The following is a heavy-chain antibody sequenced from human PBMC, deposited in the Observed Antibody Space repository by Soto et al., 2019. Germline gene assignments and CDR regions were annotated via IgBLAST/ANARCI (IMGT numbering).Heavy chain of an antibody. CDR3: AKDLYSSGLIVDY. Sequence: PGGSLRLSCAASGFTFSSYCMHWVRQAPGKGLEWVAVISYDGSNKYYADSVKGRFTISRDNSKNTLYLQMNSLRAEDTAVYYCAKDLYSSGLIVDYWGQGTLVTVSS. CDR1: GFTFSSYC. D-gene: IGHD6-19*01. CDR2: ISYDGSNK. J-gene: IGHJ4*02. V-gene: IGHV3-30*18.